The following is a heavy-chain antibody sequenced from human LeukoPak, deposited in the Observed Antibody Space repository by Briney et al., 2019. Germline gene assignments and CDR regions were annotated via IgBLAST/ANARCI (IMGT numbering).Heavy chain of an antibody. V-gene: IGHV1-18*04. CDR2: ISAYNGNT. CDR3: ARDHIGWFGEAS. J-gene: IGHJ4*02. D-gene: IGHD3-10*01. CDR1: GYRFTSYW. Sequence: GESLKISCKGSGYRFTSYWIGWVRQAPGQGLEWMGWISAYNGNTNYAQKLQGRVTMTTDTSTSTAYMELRSLRSDDTAVYYCARDHIGWFGEASWGQGTLVTVSS.